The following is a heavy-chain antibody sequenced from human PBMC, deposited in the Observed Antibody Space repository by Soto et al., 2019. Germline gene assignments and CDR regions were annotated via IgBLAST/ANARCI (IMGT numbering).Heavy chain of an antibody. CDR2: ISGSGGST. J-gene: IGHJ6*02. Sequence: GGSLRLSCAASGFTFSSYAMSWVRQAPGKGLEWVSAISGSGGSTYYADSVKGRFTISRDNSKNTLYLQMNSLRAEDTAVYYCAKDQSAAVSGTRFLGIDVWGQGTTVTVSS. V-gene: IGHV3-23*01. CDR3: AKDQSAAVSGTRFLGIDV. D-gene: IGHD6-19*01. CDR1: GFTFSSYA.